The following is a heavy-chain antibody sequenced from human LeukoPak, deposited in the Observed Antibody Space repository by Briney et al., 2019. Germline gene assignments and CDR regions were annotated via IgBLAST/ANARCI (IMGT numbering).Heavy chain of an antibody. Sequence: SETLSLTCTVSGGSISSYYWSWIRQPPGKGLEWIGYIYYSGSTNYNPSLKSRVTISVDTSKNQFSLKLSSVTAADTAVYYCARDHREDYYDSSGYYHIDYWGQGTLVTVSS. D-gene: IGHD3-22*01. CDR1: GGSISSYY. J-gene: IGHJ4*02. CDR2: IYYSGST. V-gene: IGHV4-59*01. CDR3: ARDHREDYYDSSGYYHIDY.